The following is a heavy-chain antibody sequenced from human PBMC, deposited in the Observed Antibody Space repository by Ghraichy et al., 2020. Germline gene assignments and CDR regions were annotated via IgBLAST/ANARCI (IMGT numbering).Heavy chain of an antibody. Sequence: ASVKVSCKASGYTFTSYYMHWVRQAPGQGLEWMGIINPSAGSTSYAQRFQGRVTMTRDTSTSTVYMELSSLRSEDTAVYYCAGGEAGSHFDYWGQGTLVTVSS. J-gene: IGHJ4*02. CDR3: AGGEAGSHFDY. CDR1: GYTFTSYY. D-gene: IGHD3-10*01. V-gene: IGHV1-46*01. CDR2: INPSAGST.